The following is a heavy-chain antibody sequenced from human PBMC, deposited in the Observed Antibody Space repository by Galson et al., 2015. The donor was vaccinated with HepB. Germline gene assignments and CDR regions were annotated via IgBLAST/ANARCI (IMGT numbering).Heavy chain of an antibody. V-gene: IGHV1-69*13. J-gene: IGHJ5*02. CDR1: GGTFRNYA. Sequence: SVKVSCKASGGTFRNYAISWVRQAPGQGLEWMGGITPIFGRANYAQKFQGRVTITADESTSTVYMELSSLRSEDTAVYYCASRFWSGYVFDPWGQGTLVTVSS. CDR2: ITPIFGRA. D-gene: IGHD3-3*01. CDR3: ASRFWSGYVFDP.